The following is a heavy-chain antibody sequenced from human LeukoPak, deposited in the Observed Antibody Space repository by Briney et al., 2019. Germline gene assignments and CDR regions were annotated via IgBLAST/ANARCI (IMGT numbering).Heavy chain of an antibody. CDR2: INSDGSTA. D-gene: IGHD3-22*01. V-gene: IGHV3-74*01. Sequence: GGSLRLSCAASGFTFSRFWMHWVRQAPGKGLMWVSRINSDGSTATYTDSVKGRFTISRDNAKDTLYLEMSSLRAEDTAVYYCARGTMIQGDNWFDPWGQGTLVTVSS. CDR3: ARGTMIQGDNWFDP. CDR1: GFTFSRFW. J-gene: IGHJ5*02.